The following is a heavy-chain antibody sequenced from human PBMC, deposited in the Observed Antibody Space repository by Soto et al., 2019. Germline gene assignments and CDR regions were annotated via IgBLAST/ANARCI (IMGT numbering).Heavy chain of an antibody. CDR3: ARNTGYESNCNDD. CDR2: IYHSGST. D-gene: IGHD1-1*01. CDR1: GYSIRSGYY. V-gene: IGHV4-38-2*01. J-gene: IGHJ4*02. Sequence: ATLAIISADAGYSIRSGYYWGWIRQPPGKGLEWIGSIYHSGSTYYNPSLKSRVTISVDTSKNQFSLKLSSVTAADTAVYYCARNTGYESNCNDDWGQGTLVTVAS.